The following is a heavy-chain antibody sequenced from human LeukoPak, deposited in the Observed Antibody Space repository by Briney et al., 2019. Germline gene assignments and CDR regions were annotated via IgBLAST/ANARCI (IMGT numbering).Heavy chain of an antibody. CDR1: GYTFTSYG. V-gene: IGHV1-18*01. D-gene: IGHD3-22*01. J-gene: IGHJ4*02. CDR2: ISAYNGNT. Sequence: ASVKVSCKASGYTFTSYGISWVRQAPGQGLEWMGWISAYNGNTNYAQKLQGRVTMTTDTSTSTAYMELRSLRSDDTAVYYCARDNYYDGSGYYDDYWGQGTLVTVSS. CDR3: ARDNYYDGSGYYDDY.